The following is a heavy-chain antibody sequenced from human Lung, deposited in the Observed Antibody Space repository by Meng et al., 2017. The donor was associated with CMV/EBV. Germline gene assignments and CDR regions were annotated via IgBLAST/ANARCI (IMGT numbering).Heavy chain of an antibody. Sequence: GSLRLSCGASGFTFSNHAMHWVRQAPGKGLEWVAVISNTGSNDYYTDSVMGRFTISRDKSKSTLYLQMNSLRPEDTAVYYCARDRSPLYDTSGRGVDSWGQGTXVTVSS. CDR3: ARDRSPLYDTSGRGVDS. J-gene: IGHJ4*02. D-gene: IGHD3-22*01. V-gene: IGHV3-30*04. CDR1: GFTFSNHA. CDR2: ISNTGSND.